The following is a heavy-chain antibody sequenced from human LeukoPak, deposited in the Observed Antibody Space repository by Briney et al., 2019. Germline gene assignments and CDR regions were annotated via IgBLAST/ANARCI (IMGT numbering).Heavy chain of an antibody. CDR1: GFTFSSYA. J-gene: IGHJ4*02. CDR2: ISGSGGST. CDR3: AKEKDYDSSGFYPAPFEF. D-gene: IGHD3-22*01. Sequence: GGSLRLSCAASGFTFSSYAMSWVRQAPGKGLEWVSAISGSGGSTYYADSVKGRFTISRDNSKNTLYLQMNSLRAEDTAVYYCAKEKDYDSSGFYPAPFEFLGQGTLVTVSS. V-gene: IGHV3-23*01.